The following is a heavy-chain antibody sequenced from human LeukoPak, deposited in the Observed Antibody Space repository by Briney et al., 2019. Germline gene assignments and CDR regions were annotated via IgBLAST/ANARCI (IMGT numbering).Heavy chain of an antibody. CDR3: ARDQPKNYYDSSGYYLSA. V-gene: IGHV3-23*01. D-gene: IGHD3-22*01. Sequence: GGSLRLSCAASGFSFNTYAMSWVRQAPGKGLEWVSAISNTGGSTYYADSVKGRFTISRDKSKNTLSLQMNSLRAEDTAVYYCARDQPKNYYDSSGYYLSAWGQGTLVTVSS. CDR2: ISNTGGST. J-gene: IGHJ5*02. CDR1: GFSFNTYA.